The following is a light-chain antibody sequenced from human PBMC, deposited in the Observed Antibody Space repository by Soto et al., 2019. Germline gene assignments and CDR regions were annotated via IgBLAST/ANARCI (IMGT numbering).Light chain of an antibody. CDR2: DVS. J-gene: IGLJ3*02. Sequence: QSVLTQPRSVSGSPGQSVTISCTGTSSDVGGYNYVSWYQQHPGKAPKLIIYDVSKRPSGVPDRFSGSKSGNTASLTISGLQAEDEADYYCCSYVGSYTWVFGGGTKVTVL. V-gene: IGLV2-11*01. CDR1: SSDVGGYNY. CDR3: CSYVGSYTWV.